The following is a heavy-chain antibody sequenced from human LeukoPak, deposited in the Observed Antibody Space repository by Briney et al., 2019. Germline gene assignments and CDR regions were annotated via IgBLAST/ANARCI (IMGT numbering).Heavy chain of an antibody. CDR1: GYTFTGYY. CDR3: ARERTTLTYYYDSSGYPDAFDI. Sequence: ASVKVSCKASGYTFTGYYMHWVRQAPGQGLEWMGRINPNTGGTNYAQKFQGRVTMTRDTSISTAYMEPSRLRADDTAVYYCARERTTLTYYYDSSGYPDAFDIWGQGTMVTVSS. J-gene: IGHJ3*02. V-gene: IGHV1-2*06. D-gene: IGHD3-22*01. CDR2: INPNTGGT.